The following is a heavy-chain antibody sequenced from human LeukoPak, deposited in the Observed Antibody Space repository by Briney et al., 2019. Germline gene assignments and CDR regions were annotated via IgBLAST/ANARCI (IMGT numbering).Heavy chain of an antibody. J-gene: IGHJ6*03. Sequence: GGSLRLSCAASGFTFSSYEMNWVRQAPGKGLEWVSYISSSGSTIYYADSVKGRFTISRDNAKNSLYLQMNSLRAEDTAVYYCARDRCSGGGCYYYYMDVWGKGTTVTISS. CDR1: GFTFSSYE. D-gene: IGHD2-15*01. CDR2: ISSSGSTI. V-gene: IGHV3-48*03. CDR3: ARDRCSGGGCYYYYMDV.